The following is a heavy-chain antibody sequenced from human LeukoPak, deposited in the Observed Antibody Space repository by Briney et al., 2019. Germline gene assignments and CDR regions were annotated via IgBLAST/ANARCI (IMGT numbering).Heavy chain of an antibody. J-gene: IGHJ3*02. CDR2: IYPGDSDT. CDR1: GYSFTSYW. CDR3: ARRAAGWHDAFDI. D-gene: IGHD2-15*01. Sequence: GESLKISCKGSGYSFTSYWIGWVRQMPGKGLEWMGIIYPGDSDTRYSSSFQGQVTISADKSISTAYLQWSSLKASDTAMYYCARRAAGWHDAFDIWGQGTMVTVSS. V-gene: IGHV5-51*01.